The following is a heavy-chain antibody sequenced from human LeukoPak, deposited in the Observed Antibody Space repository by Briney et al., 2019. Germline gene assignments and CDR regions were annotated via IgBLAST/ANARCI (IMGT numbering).Heavy chain of an antibody. D-gene: IGHD1-7*01. CDR3: ARGATGTTYKDYYYYYYMDV. V-gene: IGHV4-34*01. J-gene: IGHJ6*03. CDR1: GGSFSGYY. Sequence: NPSETLSLTCAVYGGSFSGYYWSWIRQPPGKGLEWIGEINHSGSTYYNPSLKSRVTISVDTSKNQFSLKLSSVTAADTAVYYCARGATGTTYKDYYYYYYMDVWGKGTTVTVSS. CDR2: INHSGST.